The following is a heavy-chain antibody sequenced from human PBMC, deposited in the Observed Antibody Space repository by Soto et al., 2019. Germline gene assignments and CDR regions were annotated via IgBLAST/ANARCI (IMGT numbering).Heavy chain of an antibody. J-gene: IGHJ4*02. V-gene: IGHV3-21*03. CDR1: GFTFSSYS. D-gene: IGHD1-26*01. CDR3: TTFDGVGAILFDY. Sequence: GSLRLSCAASGFTFSSYSMNWVRQAPGKGLEWVSSISSSSSYIYYADSVKGRFTISRDNAKNSLYLQMNSLKTEDTAVYYCTTFDGVGAILFDYWGQGTLVTVSS. CDR2: ISSSSSYI.